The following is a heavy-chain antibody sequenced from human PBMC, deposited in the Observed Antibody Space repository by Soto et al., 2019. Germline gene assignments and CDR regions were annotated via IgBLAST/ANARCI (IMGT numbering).Heavy chain of an antibody. Sequence: SETLSLTCAVYGGSFSDYYWSWIRQPPGKGLEWIGEINHSGSTNYNPSLKSRVTISVDTSKNQFSLKLSSVTAADTAVYYCARRGSYGSGSIDYWGQGTLVTVSS. D-gene: IGHD3-10*01. J-gene: IGHJ4*02. CDR1: GGSFSDYY. CDR3: ARRGSYGSGSIDY. CDR2: INHSGST. V-gene: IGHV4-34*01.